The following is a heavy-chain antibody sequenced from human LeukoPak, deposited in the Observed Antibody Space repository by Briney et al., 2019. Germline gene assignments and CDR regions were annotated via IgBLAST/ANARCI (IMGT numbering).Heavy chain of an antibody. CDR3: ARVQRASYGYYYYYYMDV. CDR2: IYYSGST. J-gene: IGHJ6*03. Sequence: SETLSLTCTVSGGSISSSSYYWGWIRQPPGKGLEWIGSIYYSGSTYYNPSLKSRVTISVDTSKNQFSLKLSSVTAADTALYYCARVQRASYGYYYYYYMDVWGKGTTVTVSS. D-gene: IGHD5-18*01. CDR1: GGSISSSSYY. V-gene: IGHV4-39*07.